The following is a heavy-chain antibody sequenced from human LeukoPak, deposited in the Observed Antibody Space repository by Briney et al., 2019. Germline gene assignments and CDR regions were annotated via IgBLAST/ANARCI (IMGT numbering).Heavy chain of an antibody. V-gene: IGHV1-18*01. CDR3: ARDRIRGPPADY. CDR1: GYTFTSYG. CDR2: ISAYNGNT. Sequence: ASVKVSCKASGYTFTSYGISWVRQAPGQALEWMGWISAYNGNTNYAQKLQGRVTMTTDTSTSTAYMELRSLRSDDTAVYYCARDRIRGPPADYWGQGTLVTVSS. J-gene: IGHJ4*02. D-gene: IGHD3-3*02.